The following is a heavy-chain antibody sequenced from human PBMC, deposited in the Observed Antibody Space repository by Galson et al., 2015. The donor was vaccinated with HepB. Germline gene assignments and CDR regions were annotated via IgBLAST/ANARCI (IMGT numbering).Heavy chain of an antibody. D-gene: IGHD3-22*01. CDR3: ARIGNYYDSSGRYLLGD. J-gene: IGHJ4*02. CDR1: GYTFTSYG. CDR2: ISAYNGNT. V-gene: IGHV1-18*04. Sequence: SVKVSCKASGYTFTSYGISWVRQAPGQGLEWMGWISAYNGNTNYAQKVQDGVTMTMDTSTSSAYMELRSLTSDDTAVYYCARIGNYYDSSGRYLLGDWGQGTLVTVSS.